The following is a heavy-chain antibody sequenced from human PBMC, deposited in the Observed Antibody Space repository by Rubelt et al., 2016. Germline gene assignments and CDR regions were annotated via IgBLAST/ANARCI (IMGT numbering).Heavy chain of an antibody. V-gene: IGHV4-59*12. Sequence: EWIGYIYYSGSTNYNPSLKSRVTISVDTSKNQFSLKLSSVTAADTAVYYCARGDPPLADVVVVAAIGAFDIWGQGTMVTVSS. D-gene: IGHD2-15*01. J-gene: IGHJ3*02. CDR3: ARGDPPLADVVVVAAIGAFDI. CDR2: IYYSGST.